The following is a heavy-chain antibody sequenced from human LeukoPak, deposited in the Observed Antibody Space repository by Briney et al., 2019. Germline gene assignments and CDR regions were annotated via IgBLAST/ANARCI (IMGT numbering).Heavy chain of an antibody. V-gene: IGHV3-72*01. J-gene: IGHJ4*02. Sequence: PGGSLRLSCAASGFTFSDHYMDRVRQAPGKGLEWVGRARNKANSYTTEYAASVKGRFTISRDDSMNSLYLQMNSLKTEDTAVYYCARDRGACYFDYWGQGTLVTVSS. D-gene: IGHD3-10*01. CDR1: GFTFSDHY. CDR2: ARNKANSYTT. CDR3: ARDRGACYFDY.